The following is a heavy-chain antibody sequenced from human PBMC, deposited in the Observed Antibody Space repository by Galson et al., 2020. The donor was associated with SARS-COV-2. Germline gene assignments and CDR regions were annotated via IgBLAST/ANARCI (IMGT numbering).Heavy chain of an antibody. Sequence: SETLSLTCTVSGGSISSGGYYWSWIRQHPGKGLEWIGYTYYSGSTYYNPSPKSRVTITVDTSKNQFSLKLSSVTAADTAVYYCARDYYDSSGYHPVGYWGQGTLVTVSS. CDR3: ARDYYDSSGYHPVGY. CDR1: GGSISSGGYY. D-gene: IGHD3-22*01. J-gene: IGHJ4*02. CDR2: TYYSGST. V-gene: IGHV4-31*03.